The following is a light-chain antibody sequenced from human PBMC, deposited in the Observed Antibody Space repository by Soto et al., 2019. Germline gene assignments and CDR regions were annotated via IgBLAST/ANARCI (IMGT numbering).Light chain of an antibody. CDR3: ATCDDSLSGYV. CDR1: SSNIGSNY. J-gene: IGLJ1*01. Sequence: QSVLTQPPSASGTPGQRVTISCSGRSSNIGSNYVYWYQQLPGTAPKLLIYYNNQRPSGVPDRFSGSKSGTSASLAISGLRSEDEADYYCATCDDSLSGYVFGTGTKVIVL. V-gene: IGLV1-47*02. CDR2: YNN.